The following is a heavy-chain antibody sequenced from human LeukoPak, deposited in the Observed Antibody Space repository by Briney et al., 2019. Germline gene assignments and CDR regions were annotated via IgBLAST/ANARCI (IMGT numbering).Heavy chain of an antibody. CDR1: GGSISSGGYY. D-gene: IGHD1-26*01. CDR2: IFYSGST. CDR3: ARLASGSYGPLTPFDY. J-gene: IGHJ4*02. V-gene: IGHV4-31*03. Sequence: SQTLSLTCTVSGGSISSGGYYWSWIRQQPGKGLEWIGHIFYSGSTNYNPSLKSRVTISVDTSKNQFSLRLSSVTAADTAVYYSARLASGSYGPLTPFDYWGQGTLVTVSS.